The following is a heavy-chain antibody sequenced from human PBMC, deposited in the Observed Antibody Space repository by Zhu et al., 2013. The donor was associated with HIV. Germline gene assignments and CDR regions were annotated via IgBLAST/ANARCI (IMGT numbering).Heavy chain of an antibody. J-gene: IGHJ3*02. CDR1: GGSISSYY. V-gene: IGHV4-59*01. CDR3: ARGYFDSGSYRFDAFDI. Sequence: QVQLQESGPGLVKPSETLPLTCTVSGGSISSYYWSWIRQPPGKGLEWIGYIYYSGSTNYNPSLKSRVTISVDTSKNQFSLKLNSVTAADTAVYYCARGYFDSGSYRFDAFDIWAKGQWSPSLQ. CDR2: IYYSGST. D-gene: IGHD3-10*01.